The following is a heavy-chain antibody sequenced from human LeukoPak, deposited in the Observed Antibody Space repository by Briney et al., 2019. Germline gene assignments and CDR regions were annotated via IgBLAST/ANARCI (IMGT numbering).Heavy chain of an antibody. J-gene: IGHJ5*02. CDR3: ARLRPAQSYSSGWYLRHARVNWFDP. Sequence: SETLSLTCAVYGGSFSAYYWSWIRQPPGKGLEWIGEINHSGSTNCNPSLKSRVTISVDTSKNQFSLKLSSVTAADTAVFYCARLRPAQSYSSGWYLRHARVNWFDPWGQGTLVTVSS. CDR1: GGSFSAYY. CDR2: INHSGST. D-gene: IGHD6-19*01. V-gene: IGHV4-34*01.